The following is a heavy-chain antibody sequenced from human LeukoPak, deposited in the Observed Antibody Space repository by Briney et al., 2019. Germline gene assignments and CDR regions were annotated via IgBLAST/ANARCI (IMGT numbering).Heavy chain of an antibody. J-gene: IGHJ4*02. D-gene: IGHD2-15*01. CDR1: GFTFSSYS. CDR3: ARIFFPTVVAALGY. Sequence: PGGSLRLSCGASGFTFSSYSMNWVRQAPGKGLEWVSCISSSSSYIYYADSVKGRFTISRDNAKNSVYLQMNGLRAEDTGVYYCARIFFPTVVAALGYWGQGTLVTVSS. V-gene: IGHV3-21*06. CDR2: ISSSSSYI.